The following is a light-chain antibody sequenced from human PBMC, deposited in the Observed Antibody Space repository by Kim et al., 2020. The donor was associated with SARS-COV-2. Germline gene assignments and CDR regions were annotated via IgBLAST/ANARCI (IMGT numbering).Light chain of an antibody. V-gene: IGKV1-5*03. Sequence: QMIQSPSTLSASVGDRVTITCRASQSISSWLAWYQQKPGKAPKVLISKASILESGVPSRFSGSGSGTEFTLRISSLQPDDFATYYCQQYNSYPRRFGQGTKVDIK. CDR2: KAS. CDR3: QQYNSYPRR. CDR1: QSISSW. J-gene: IGKJ1*01.